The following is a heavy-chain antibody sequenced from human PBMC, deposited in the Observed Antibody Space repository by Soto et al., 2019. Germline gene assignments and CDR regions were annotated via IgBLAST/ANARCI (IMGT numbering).Heavy chain of an antibody. V-gene: IGHV1-8*01. CDR3: ARRYYDSSGYSPGLYYYYGMDV. D-gene: IGHD3-22*01. CDR2: MNPNSGNT. J-gene: IGHJ6*02. CDR1: GYTFTSYD. Sequence: ASVKVSCKASGYTFTSYDINWVRQATGQGLEWMGWMNPNSGNTGYAQKFQGRVTMTRNTSISTAYMELSSLRSEDTAVYYCARRYYDSSGYSPGLYYYYGMDVWGQGTTVTVS.